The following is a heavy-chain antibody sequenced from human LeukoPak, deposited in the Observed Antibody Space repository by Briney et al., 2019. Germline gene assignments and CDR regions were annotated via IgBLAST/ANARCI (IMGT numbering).Heavy chain of an antibody. CDR3: VRDHYDILTGYYLDWYFDL. J-gene: IGHJ2*01. CDR1: GYTFTSYG. V-gene: IGHV1-18*04. D-gene: IGHD3-9*01. CDR2: ISAYNGNT. Sequence: GASVKVSCKASGYTFTSYGISWVRQAPGQGLEWMGWISAYNGNTNYAQKLQGRVTMTTDTSTSTAYMELRSLRSDDTAVYYCVRDHYDILTGYYLDWYFDLWGRGTLVTVSS.